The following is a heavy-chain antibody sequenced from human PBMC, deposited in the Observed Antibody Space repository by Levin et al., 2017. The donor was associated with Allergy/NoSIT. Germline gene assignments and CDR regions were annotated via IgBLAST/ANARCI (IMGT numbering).Heavy chain of an antibody. CDR3: ASTLSGFLTPDV. Sequence: GESLKISCAASGFTFSSYSMNWVRQAPGKGLEWVSSISSSSSYIYYADSVKGRFTISRDNAKNSLYLQMNSLRAEDTAVYYCASTLSGFLTPDVWGQGTTVTVSS. J-gene: IGHJ6*02. CDR1: GFTFSSYS. CDR2: ISSSSSYI. D-gene: IGHD3-3*01. V-gene: IGHV3-21*01.